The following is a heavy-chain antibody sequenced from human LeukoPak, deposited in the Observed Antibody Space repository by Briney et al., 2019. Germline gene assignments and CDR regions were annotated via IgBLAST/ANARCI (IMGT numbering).Heavy chain of an antibody. CDR3: ARRLTQYDCFDP. Sequence: SQTLSLTCAISGDSVSSNSVTWNWSRRSPSRGLEWLGRTYYRSTWYNDYAVSVRGRITVNPDTSKNQFSLHLNSVTPEDTAVYYCARRLTQYDCFDPWGQGILVTVSS. CDR1: GDSVSSNSVT. V-gene: IGHV6-1*01. CDR2: TYYRSTWYN. J-gene: IGHJ5*02. D-gene: IGHD2-2*01.